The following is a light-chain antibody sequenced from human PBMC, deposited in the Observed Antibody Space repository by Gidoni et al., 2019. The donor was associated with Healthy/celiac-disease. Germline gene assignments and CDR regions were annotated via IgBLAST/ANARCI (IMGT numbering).Light chain of an antibody. Sequence: DSQMTQSPSSLSASVGDRGTITCRASQAIGIYLAWYQQKAGKVPKLLIVGASTLQSGVPSRFSCGGFGPDFTLTISCLQPEDVATYYCQTYDSSPQWTFGQGTKVEIK. V-gene: IGKV1-27*01. CDR2: GAS. J-gene: IGKJ1*01. CDR1: QAIGIY. CDR3: QTYDSSPQWT.